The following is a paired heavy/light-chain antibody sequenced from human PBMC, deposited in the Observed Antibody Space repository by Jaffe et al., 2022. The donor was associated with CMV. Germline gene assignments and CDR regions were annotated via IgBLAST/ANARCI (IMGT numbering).Light chain of an antibody. CDR2: AAS. J-gene: IGKJ4*01. Sequence: IQLTQSPSSLSASVGDRVTITCRASQGISSYLAWYQQKPGKAPKLLIYAASTLQSGVPSRFSGSGSGTDFTLTISSLQPEDFATYYCQQLNSYPVTFGGGTKVEIK. CDR1: QGISSY. CDR3: QQLNSYPVT. V-gene: IGKV1-9*01.
Heavy chain of an antibody. J-gene: IGHJ4*02. D-gene: IGHD5-18*01. CDR3: ARVRGYSYGLDY. Sequence: QVQLVQSGAEVKKPGASVKVSCKASGYTFTSYYMHWVRQAPGQGLEWMGIINPSGGSTSYAQKFQGRVTMTRDTSTSTVYMELSSLRSEDTAVYYCARVRGYSYGLDYWGQGTLVTVSS. CDR1: GYTFTSYY. V-gene: IGHV1-46*01. CDR2: INPSGGST.